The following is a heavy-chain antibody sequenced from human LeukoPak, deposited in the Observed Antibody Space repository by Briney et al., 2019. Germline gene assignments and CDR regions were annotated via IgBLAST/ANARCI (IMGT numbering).Heavy chain of an antibody. Sequence: GGSLRLSCAASGFTFSSYGMSWVRQAPGKGLEWVSAISGSGGSTYYADSVKGRFTISRDNSKNTLYLQMNSLRAEDTAVYYCAKDQEMATSNSGFDYWGQETLVTVSS. D-gene: IGHD5-24*01. J-gene: IGHJ4*02. CDR3: AKDQEMATSNSGFDY. CDR1: GFTFSSYG. V-gene: IGHV3-23*01. CDR2: ISGSGGST.